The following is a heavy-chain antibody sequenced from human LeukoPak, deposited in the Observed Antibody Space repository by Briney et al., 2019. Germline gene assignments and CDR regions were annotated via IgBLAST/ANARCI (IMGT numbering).Heavy chain of an antibody. Sequence: PGGSLRLSCTASGVTFSSYDMNWVRQAPGKGLEWVSYISGSGTTIYYADSVKGRFTISRDYSKNSLYLQMNSLRAEDTAVYYCARDRDSRWDFDLWGRGTLVTVSS. D-gene: IGHD3-22*01. CDR1: GVTFSSYD. CDR3: ARDRDSRWDFDL. J-gene: IGHJ2*01. CDR2: ISGSGTTI. V-gene: IGHV3-48*03.